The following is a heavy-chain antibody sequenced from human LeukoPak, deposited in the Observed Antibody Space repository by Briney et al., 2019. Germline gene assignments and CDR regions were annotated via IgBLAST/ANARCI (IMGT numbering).Heavy chain of an antibody. D-gene: IGHD3-22*01. J-gene: IGHJ5*02. CDR1: GFTFSSYG. Sequence: GGSLRLSCAASGFTFSSYGMRWVRQAPGKGLEWVAVIWYDGSNKYYADSVKGRFTISRDNSKNTLYLQMNSLRAEDTAVYYCARDRIATRLLQRYNWFDPWGQGTLVTVSS. V-gene: IGHV3-33*01. CDR3: ARDRIATRLLQRYNWFDP. CDR2: IWYDGSNK.